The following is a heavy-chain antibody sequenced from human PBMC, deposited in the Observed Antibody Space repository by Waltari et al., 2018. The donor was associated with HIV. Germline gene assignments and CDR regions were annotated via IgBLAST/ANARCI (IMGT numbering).Heavy chain of an antibody. CDR3: VRICKLNCYYYYGMDV. J-gene: IGHJ6*02. CDR1: GFTFSNYD. CDR2: SGTAGDT. V-gene: IGHV3-13*01. Sequence: EVQLVESGGGLVQPGGSLRLSCAASGFTFSNYDMHWVRQATGKGLECVSGSGTAGDTYYPGSGKGRFTISRENAKNSLHLQMNSLRAGDTAVYYCVRICKLNCYYYYGMDVWGQGTTVTVSS. D-gene: IGHD1-1*01.